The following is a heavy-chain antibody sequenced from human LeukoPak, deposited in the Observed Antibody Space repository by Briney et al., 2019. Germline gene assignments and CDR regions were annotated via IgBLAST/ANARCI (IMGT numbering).Heavy chain of an antibody. J-gene: IGHJ4*02. CDR2: ISGSGGST. CDR1: GFTFSSYA. CDR3: AKDSEDIVVVPAALSPQIDY. V-gene: IGHV3-23*01. D-gene: IGHD2-2*01. Sequence: GGSLRLSCAASGFTFSSYAMSWVRQAPGKGLEWVSAISGSGGSTYYADSVKGRFTISRDNSKNTLYLQMNSLRAEDTAVYYRAKDSEDIVVVPAALSPQIDYWGQGTLVTVSS.